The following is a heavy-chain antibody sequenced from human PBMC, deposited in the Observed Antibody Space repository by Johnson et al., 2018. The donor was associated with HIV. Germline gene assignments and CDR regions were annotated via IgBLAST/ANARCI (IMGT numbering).Heavy chain of an antibody. CDR3: ALKAAFTDALYI. Sequence: QVQLVESGGGLVKPGGSLRLSCAASGFNFSSYAMHWVRQAPGKGLEWVAVISYDGSNKYYADSVKGRFTISRDNSKNTLYLQMNSLRAEDTAVYYCALKAAFTDALYIWGQGTMVTVSS. J-gene: IGHJ3*02. CDR1: GFNFSSYA. CDR2: ISYDGSNK. V-gene: IGHV3-30*04. D-gene: IGHD6-25*01.